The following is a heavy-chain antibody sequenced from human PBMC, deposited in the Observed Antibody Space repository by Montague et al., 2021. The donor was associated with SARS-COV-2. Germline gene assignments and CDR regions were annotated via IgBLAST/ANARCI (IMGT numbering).Heavy chain of an antibody. Sequence: SETLSLTCAVYGGSFGDDHWSWIRQPPGKGLEWIGDIKQSGSTNYNPSLKSRVTISVDTSKNQFSLKLTSVTAADTAVYFCARGHLSVSMIVVVFTSASYYSDYWGRGAQVTVSS. CDR2: IKQSGST. V-gene: IGHV4-34*01. D-gene: IGHD3-22*01. CDR1: GGSFGDDH. J-gene: IGHJ4*02. CDR3: ARGHLSVSMIVVVFTSASYYSDY.